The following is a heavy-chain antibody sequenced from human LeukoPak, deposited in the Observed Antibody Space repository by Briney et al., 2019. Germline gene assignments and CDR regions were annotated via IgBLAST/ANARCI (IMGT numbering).Heavy chain of an antibody. J-gene: IGHJ4*02. CDR2: IYRDGST. D-gene: IGHD3-10*01. CDR3: AREGSQGSGSYFGY. CDR1: GFTVSSNY. Sequence: GGSLRLSCAASGFTVSSNYMSWVRQAPGKGLEWVSVIYRDGSTYNADSVKGRFTTSRDNSKNTLYLQMNSLRAEDTAVYYCAREGSQGSGSYFGYWGQGTLVTVSS. V-gene: IGHV3-66*01.